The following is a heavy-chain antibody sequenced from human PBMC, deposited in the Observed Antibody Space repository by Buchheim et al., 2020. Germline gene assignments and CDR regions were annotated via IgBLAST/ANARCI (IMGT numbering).Heavy chain of an antibody. CDR1: GFTISSYA. Sequence: EVQLLESGGGLVQPGGSLRLSCAASGFTISSYAMRWVRQAPGKGLEWVSTIGSGGNTYYADSVMGRFTISRDNSKNTLSVQMHSLRAEDTAVYYCAKGGPSSLYYFDYWGQGTL. CDR3: AKGGPSSLYYFDY. D-gene: IGHD5-12*01. J-gene: IGHJ4*02. CDR2: IGSGGNT. V-gene: IGHV3-23*01.